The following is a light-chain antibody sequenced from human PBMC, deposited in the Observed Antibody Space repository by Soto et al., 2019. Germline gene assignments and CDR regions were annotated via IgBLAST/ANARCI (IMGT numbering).Light chain of an antibody. CDR3: CSYAGCSRV. CDR2: EGS. CDR1: SSDVGSYNL. Sequence: QSALTQPASVSGSPGQSITISCTGTSSDVGSYNLVSWYQQHPGKAPKLMIYEGSKRPSGVSNRFSGSKSGNTASLTISGFQAEDEADYYCCSYAGCSRVFGGGTKLTVL. V-gene: IGLV2-23*01. J-gene: IGLJ3*02.